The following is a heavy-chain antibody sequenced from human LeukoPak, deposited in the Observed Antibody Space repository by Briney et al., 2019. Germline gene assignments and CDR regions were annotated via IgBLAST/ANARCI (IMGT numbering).Heavy chain of an antibody. Sequence: GGSLRLSCAASGFTFSSYSMNWVRQAPGKGLEWVSSISSSSSYIYYADSVKGRFTISRGNAKNSLYLQMNSLRAEDTAVYYCARDREYYDYVWGSYRYTGPSDYWGQGTLVTVSS. CDR3: ARDREYYDYVWGSYRYTGPSDY. CDR1: GFTFSSYS. CDR2: ISSSSSYI. D-gene: IGHD3-16*02. V-gene: IGHV3-21*01. J-gene: IGHJ4*02.